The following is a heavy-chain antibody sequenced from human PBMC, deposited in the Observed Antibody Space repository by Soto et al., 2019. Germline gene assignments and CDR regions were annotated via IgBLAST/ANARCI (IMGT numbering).Heavy chain of an antibody. CDR3: ARAYPPYGDLPIYCSYGMDV. CDR2: IWYDGSNK. J-gene: IGHJ6*02. D-gene: IGHD4-17*01. Sequence: QVQLVESEGGVVQPGRSLRLSCAASGFTFSSYGMHWVRQAPGKGLEWVAVIWYDGSNKYYADSVKGRFTISRDNPKNTXYXXRRSLRAEDPAGYYCARAYPPYGDLPIYCSYGMDVWGQGTTVTVSS. V-gene: IGHV3-33*01. CDR1: GFTFSSYG.